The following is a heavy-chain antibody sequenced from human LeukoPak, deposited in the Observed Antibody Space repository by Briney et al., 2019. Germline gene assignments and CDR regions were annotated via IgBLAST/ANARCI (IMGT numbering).Heavy chain of an antibody. CDR2: ISGSGGST. J-gene: IGHJ4*02. CDR1: GFTFSSYA. Sequence: GGSLRLSCAASGFTFSSYAMSWVRQAPGKGLQWVSAISGSGGSTYYADSVKGRFTISRDNSKNTLYLQMNSLRAEDTAVFYCAKDNYDFWSGYPEGGLFDYWGQGTLVTVSS. V-gene: IGHV3-23*01. CDR3: AKDNYDFWSGYPEGGLFDY. D-gene: IGHD3-3*01.